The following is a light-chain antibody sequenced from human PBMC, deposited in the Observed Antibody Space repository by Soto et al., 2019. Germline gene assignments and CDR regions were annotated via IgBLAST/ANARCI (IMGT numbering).Light chain of an antibody. CDR3: QQANTFPFT. CDR1: QAIGVW. J-gene: IGKJ3*01. CDR2: AAS. V-gene: IGKV1-12*01. Sequence: DIQMTQPPSSVSASVGDRVTIACRASQAIGVWLAWYQQKPGKAPNLLIYAASHLHSGVPSRFSGSGSGTDFTLTISSLQPEDFATYFCQQANTFPFTFGPGTKVDIK.